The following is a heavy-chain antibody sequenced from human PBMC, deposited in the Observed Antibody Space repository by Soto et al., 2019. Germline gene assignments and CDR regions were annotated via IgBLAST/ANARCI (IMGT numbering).Heavy chain of an antibody. D-gene: IGHD3-9*01. J-gene: IGHJ5*02. V-gene: IGHV4-4*02. Sequence: SETLSLTCAVSSGSISSSNWWSWVRQPPGKGLEWIGEIYHSGSTNYNPSLKSRVTISVDKSKNQFSLKLSSVTAADTAVYYCARALGITYYDILTGPHLDPWGQGTLVTVSS. CDR1: SGSISSSNW. CDR3: ARALGITYYDILTGPHLDP. CDR2: IYHSGST.